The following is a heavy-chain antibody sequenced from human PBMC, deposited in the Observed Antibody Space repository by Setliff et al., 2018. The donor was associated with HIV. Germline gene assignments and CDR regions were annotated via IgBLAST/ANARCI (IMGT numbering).Heavy chain of an antibody. CDR3: ARQPLYNDYDWRSYYFDY. J-gene: IGHJ4*02. V-gene: IGHV4-39*01. D-gene: IGHD5-12*01. CDR2: MYHTGST. Sequence: PSETLSLTCTVSGGSISGSSYYWGWIRQSPEKGLEWIGSMYHTGSTYYSPSLNSRFTISVDTSKNQFSLKLRSVTAADTAVYYCARQPLYNDYDWRSYYFDYWGQGSLVTVSS. CDR1: GGSISGSSYY.